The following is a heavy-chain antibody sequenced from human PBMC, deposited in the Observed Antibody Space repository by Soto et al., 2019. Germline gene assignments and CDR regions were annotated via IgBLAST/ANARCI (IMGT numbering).Heavy chain of an antibody. D-gene: IGHD6-13*01. CDR2: IYYSGST. CDR1: GGSISSSSYY. V-gene: IGHV4-39*01. J-gene: IGHJ4*02. Sequence: SETLSLTCTVSGGSISSSSYYWGWIRQPPGKGLEWIGSIYYSGSTYHTPSLKSRVTISVDTSKNQFALKLSSGTAADTAVYYCARGGSSWYLYWRQGTLVTVSS. CDR3: ARGGSSWYLY.